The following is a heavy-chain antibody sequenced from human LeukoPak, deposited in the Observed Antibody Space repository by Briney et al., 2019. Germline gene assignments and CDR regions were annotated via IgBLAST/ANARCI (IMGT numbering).Heavy chain of an antibody. D-gene: IGHD3-10*01. V-gene: IGHV3-21*01. CDR3: ARDAPGVRGVKYYYYMDV. CDR2: ISSSSYYI. CDR1: GFTFSTYS. J-gene: IGHJ6*03. Sequence: GGSLRLSCAASGFTFSTYSMNWVRQAPGKGLEWVSSISSSSYYIYYADSVKGRFTISRDNAKNSLYLQMNSLRAEDTAVYYCARDAPGVRGVKYYYYMDVWGKGTTVTISS.